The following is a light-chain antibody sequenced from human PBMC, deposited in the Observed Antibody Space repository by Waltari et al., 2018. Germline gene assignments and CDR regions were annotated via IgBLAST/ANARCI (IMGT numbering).Light chain of an antibody. CDR3: QQYYRYYT. Sequence: IQMTQSPSALSASVGDRVTITCLASQTINTWMAWYQQRPGKAPKVLIYDVSTLESGVPSRFSGSGSGTEYTLAINNLQPEDSATYYCQQYYRYYTFGQGTKLEIK. CDR2: DVS. V-gene: IGKV1-5*01. J-gene: IGKJ2*01. CDR1: QTINTW.